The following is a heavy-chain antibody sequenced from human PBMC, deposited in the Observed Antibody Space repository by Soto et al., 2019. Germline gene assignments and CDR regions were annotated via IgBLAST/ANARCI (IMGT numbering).Heavy chain of an antibody. CDR1: GYTFTSYG. J-gene: IGHJ5*02. CDR3: AREGPSDYGDYWFDP. Sequence: ASLKVSCKASGYTFTSYGISWVRQAPGQGLEWMGWISAYNGNTNYAQKLQGRVTMTTDTSTSTAYMELRSLRSDDTAVYYCAREGPSDYGDYWFDPWGQGTLVTVSS. V-gene: IGHV1-18*01. D-gene: IGHD4-17*01. CDR2: ISAYNGNT.